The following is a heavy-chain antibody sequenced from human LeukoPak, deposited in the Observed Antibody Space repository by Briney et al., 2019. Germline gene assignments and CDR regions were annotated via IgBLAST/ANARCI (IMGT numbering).Heavy chain of an antibody. J-gene: IGHJ4*02. V-gene: IGHV4-39*01. CDR2: IYSGGNS. D-gene: IGHD1-26*01. CDR1: GASISSNSYY. Sequence: SETLSLTCTVSGASISSNSYYWGWIRQPPGKGLEWIGAIYSGGNSYYNPSLKSRVTISVDTSKNQLSLKLSSVTAADSAIYYCASNSGSYVDYWGQGTLVTVSS. CDR3: ASNSGSYVDY.